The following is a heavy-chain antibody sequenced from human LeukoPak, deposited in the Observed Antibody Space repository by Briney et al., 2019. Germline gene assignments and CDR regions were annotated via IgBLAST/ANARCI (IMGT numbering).Heavy chain of an antibody. D-gene: IGHD1-1*01. CDR2: ISGSGTTI. CDR3: ARLNNNWASWFDP. V-gene: IGHV3-48*04. J-gene: IGHJ5*02. Sequence: GGSLRLSCAASGFTFSNYWMSWVRQAPGKGLEWVSYISGSGTTIYYADSVKGRFTISRDNAKNSLYLQMNSLRAEDTAVYYCARLNNNWASWFDPWGQGTLVTVSS. CDR1: GFTFSNYW.